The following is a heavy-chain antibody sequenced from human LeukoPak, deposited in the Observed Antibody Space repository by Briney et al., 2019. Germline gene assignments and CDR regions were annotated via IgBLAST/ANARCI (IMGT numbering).Heavy chain of an antibody. J-gene: IGHJ4*02. CDR1: GFTFSSYE. D-gene: IGHD6-6*01. CDR3: ARRSSSRTFDY. CDR2: ISSSGSTI. Sequence: GGSLRLSCTASGFTFSSYEMNWVRQAPGKGLEWVSYISSSGSTIYYADSVKGRFTISRDNAKNSLYLQMNSLRAEDTAVYYCARRSSSRTFDYWGQGTLVTVSS. V-gene: IGHV3-48*03.